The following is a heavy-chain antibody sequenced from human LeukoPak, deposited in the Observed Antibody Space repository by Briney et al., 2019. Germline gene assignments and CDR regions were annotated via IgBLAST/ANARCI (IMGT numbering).Heavy chain of an antibody. D-gene: IGHD2-21*01. Sequence: SETLSLTCTVSGGSISSYYWSWIRQPPGKGLEWIGYIYYSGSTNYNPSLESRVTISVDTSKNQFSLKLSSVTAADTAVYYCARGMLFRAFDIWGQGTMVTVSS. CDR2: IYYSGST. J-gene: IGHJ3*02. CDR1: GGSISSYY. CDR3: ARGMLFRAFDI. V-gene: IGHV4-59*01.